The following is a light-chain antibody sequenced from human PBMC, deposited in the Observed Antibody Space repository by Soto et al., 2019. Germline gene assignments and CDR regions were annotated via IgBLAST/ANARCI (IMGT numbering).Light chain of an antibody. V-gene: IGKV3-11*01. J-gene: IGKJ5*01. CDR1: QSVSSY. Sequence: IVLTQSPATLSLSPGERATLSCRASQSVSSYLAWYQQKPGQAPRLLIYDASNRATGIPARFSGSGSGTDFTLTISSLEPEDFAVYYCQHRSSWPPVTFGQGTRLAIK. CDR3: QHRSSWPPVT. CDR2: DAS.